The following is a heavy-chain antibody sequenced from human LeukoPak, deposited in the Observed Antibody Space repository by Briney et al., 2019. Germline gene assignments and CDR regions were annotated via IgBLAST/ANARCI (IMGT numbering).Heavy chain of an antibody. D-gene: IGHD3-3*01. V-gene: IGHV5-51*01. Sequence: GESLKISCKGSGYSFTSYWIGWVRQMPGKGLEWMGIIYPGDSDTRYSPSFQGQVTISADKSISTAYLQWSSLKASDTAMYYCARHRYGGGYDFWSDYSDYYYMDVWGKGTTVTVSS. CDR1: GYSFTSYW. J-gene: IGHJ6*03. CDR3: ARHRYGGGYDFWSDYSDYYYMDV. CDR2: IYPGDSDT.